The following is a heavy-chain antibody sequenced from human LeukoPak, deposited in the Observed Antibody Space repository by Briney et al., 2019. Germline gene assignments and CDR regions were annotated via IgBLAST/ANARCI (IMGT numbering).Heavy chain of an antibody. J-gene: IGHJ4*02. Sequence: ASVKVSCKASGYTFTSYYMHWVRQAPGQGLEWMGIINPSGGSTSYAQKFQGRVTMTRDTSTSTVYMELSSLRSEDTAVYYCARGDDFWSDYYRGCLDYWGQGTLVTVSS. V-gene: IGHV1-46*01. CDR1: GYTFTSYY. CDR3: ARGDDFWSDYYRGCLDY. CDR2: INPSGGST. D-gene: IGHD3-3*01.